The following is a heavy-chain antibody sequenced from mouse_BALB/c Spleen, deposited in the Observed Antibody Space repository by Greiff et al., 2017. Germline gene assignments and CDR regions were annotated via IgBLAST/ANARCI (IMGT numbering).Heavy chain of an antibody. J-gene: IGHJ4*01. Sequence: VQLQQPGAELVKPGAPVKLSCKASGYTFTSYWMNWVKQRPGRGLEWIGRIDPSDSETHYNQKFKDKATLTVDKSSSTAYIQLSSLTSEDSAVYYCARWVTTGYAMDYWGQGTSVTVSS. V-gene: IGHV1-69*02. CDR2: IDPSDSET. CDR3: ARWVTTGYAMDY. D-gene: IGHD1-1*01. CDR1: GYTFTSYW.